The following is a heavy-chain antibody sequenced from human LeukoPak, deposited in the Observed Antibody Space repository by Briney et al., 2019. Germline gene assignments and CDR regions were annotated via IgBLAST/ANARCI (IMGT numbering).Heavy chain of an antibody. CDR2: INPSGGST. D-gene: IGHD1-26*01. CDR3: ATVASGSYSYFDY. Sequence: GASVKVSCKASGYTLTSYYMHWVRQAPGQGLEWMGRINPSGGSTSYAQKFRGRVTMTRDTSTGTVYMELSSLRSEDTAVYYCATVASGSYSYFDYWGQGTLVTVSS. CDR1: GYTLTSYY. V-gene: IGHV1-46*01. J-gene: IGHJ4*02.